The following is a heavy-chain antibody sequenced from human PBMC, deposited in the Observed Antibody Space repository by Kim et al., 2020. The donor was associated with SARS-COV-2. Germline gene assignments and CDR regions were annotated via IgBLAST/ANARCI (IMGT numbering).Heavy chain of an antibody. V-gene: IGHV1-69*13. CDR2: IIPIFGTA. CDR1: GGTFSSYA. CDR3: ASSLGFSGWLQYQPSPPLPPYGMDV. Sequence: SVKVSCKASGGTFSSYAISWVRQAPGQGLEWMGGIIPIFGTANYAQKFQGRVTITADESTSTAYMELSSLRSEDTAVYYCASSLGFSGWLQYQPSPPLPPYGMDVWGQGTMVTVSS. D-gene: IGHD3-16*01. J-gene: IGHJ6*02.